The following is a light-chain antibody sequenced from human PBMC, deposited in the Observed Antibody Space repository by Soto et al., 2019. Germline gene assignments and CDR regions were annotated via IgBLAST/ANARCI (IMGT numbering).Light chain of an antibody. V-gene: IGKV1-39*01. CDR3: QQSYSTLRT. CDR2: AAS. J-gene: IGKJ1*01. CDR1: QSISSY. Sequence: DIQMTQSPSSLSASVGDRVTITCRASQSISSYLNWYQQKPGKAPKLLIYAASSLQSWVPSRFSGSGSGTDFTLTISSLQPEDFATYYCQQSYSTLRTFGQGTKVDI.